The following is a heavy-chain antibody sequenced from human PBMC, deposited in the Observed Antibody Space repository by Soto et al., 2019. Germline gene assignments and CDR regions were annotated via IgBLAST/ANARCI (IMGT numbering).Heavy chain of an antibody. CDR1: GFTIGDFW. J-gene: IGHJ4*02. V-gene: IGHV3-7*01. Sequence: GSLRLSCAASGFTIGDFWMSWVRQAPGKGLEWVANIKQDGSEKYYVGSVKGRFTISRNSAKNSLYLQMDNLRGEDTAVYYCARTVVVVVPDNFDHWGQGTLVTVSS. CDR3: ARTVVVVVPDNFDH. CDR2: IKQDGSEK. D-gene: IGHD3-22*01.